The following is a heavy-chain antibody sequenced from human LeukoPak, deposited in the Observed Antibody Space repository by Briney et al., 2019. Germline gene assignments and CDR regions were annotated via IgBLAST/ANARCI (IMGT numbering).Heavy chain of an antibody. J-gene: IGHJ4*02. CDR1: GFTFSNAW. V-gene: IGHV3-15*01. CDR2: IKSKTDGGTT. CDR3: ITFSMIVVVITD. D-gene: IGHD3-22*01. Sequence: PGGSLRLSCAASGFTFSNAWMSWVRQAPGKGLEWVGRIKSKTDGGTTDYAAPVKGRFTISRDDSKNTLYLQMNSLKTEDTALYYCITFSMIVVVITDWGQGTLGTVSS.